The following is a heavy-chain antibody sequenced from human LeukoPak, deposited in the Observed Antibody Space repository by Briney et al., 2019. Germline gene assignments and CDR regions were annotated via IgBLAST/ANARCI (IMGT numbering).Heavy chain of an antibody. V-gene: IGHV3-9*01. Sequence: GGSLRLSCAASGFTFSTYWMHWVRQVPGKGLVWVSGISWNSGTIGYADSVKGRFTISRDNAKNSLYLQMNSLRADDTALYYCVKDGDYSSSWYDYWGQGTLVTVSS. CDR2: ISWNSGTI. CDR3: VKDGDYSSSWYDY. J-gene: IGHJ4*02. CDR1: GFTFSTYW. D-gene: IGHD6-13*01.